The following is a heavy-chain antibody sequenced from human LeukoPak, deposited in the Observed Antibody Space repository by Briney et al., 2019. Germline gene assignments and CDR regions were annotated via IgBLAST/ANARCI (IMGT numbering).Heavy chain of an antibody. J-gene: IGHJ5*02. Sequence: ASVKVSCKASGYTFTSHDINWVRQATGQGLEWMGWMNPNSGNTGYAQKFQGRVTMTRDTSISTAYMELSSLRSEDTAEYYCAREDIVVVPPARPLRPWGQGTLVTVSS. CDR3: AREDIVVVPPARPLRP. V-gene: IGHV1-8*01. CDR1: GYTFTSHD. D-gene: IGHD2-2*01. CDR2: MNPNSGNT.